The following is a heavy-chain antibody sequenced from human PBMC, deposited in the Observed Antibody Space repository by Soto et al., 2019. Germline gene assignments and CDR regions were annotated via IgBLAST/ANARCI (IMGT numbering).Heavy chain of an antibody. CDR3: AKSQVVVVPAAPFDP. J-gene: IGHJ5*02. D-gene: IGHD2-2*01. V-gene: IGHV3-30*18. Sequence: GGSLRLSCAASGFTFSSYSMNWVRQAPGKGLEWVAVISYDGSNKYYADSVKGRFTISRDNSKNTLYLQMNSLRAEDTAVYYCAKSQVVVVPAAPFDPWGQGTLVTVSS. CDR1: GFTFSSYS. CDR2: ISYDGSNK.